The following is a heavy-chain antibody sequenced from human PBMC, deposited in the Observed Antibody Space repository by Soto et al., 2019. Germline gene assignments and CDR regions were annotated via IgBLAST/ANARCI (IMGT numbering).Heavy chain of an antibody. CDR3: ARQHVASGWSPYYYYGMDV. D-gene: IGHD6-19*01. CDR1: GYSFTSYW. J-gene: IGHJ6*02. Sequence: PGESLQISCKGSGYSFTSYWISWVRQMPGKGLEWMGRIDPSDSYTNYSPSFQGHVTISADKSISTAYLQWSSLKASDTAMYYCARQHVASGWSPYYYYGMDVWGQGTTVTVSS. CDR2: IDPSDSYT. V-gene: IGHV5-10-1*01.